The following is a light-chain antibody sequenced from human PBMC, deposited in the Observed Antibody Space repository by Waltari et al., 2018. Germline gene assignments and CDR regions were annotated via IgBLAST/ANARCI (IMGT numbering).Light chain of an antibody. V-gene: IGKV3-20*01. J-gene: IGKJ1*01. CDR3: QHYVRLPAT. Sequence: EIVLTQSPGSLYSSPGERVTLSCRARQSVSRALAWYQQQPGQAPRLLIFGASNRAPGIPNRFSGSRSETDFSLTISRLEPEYFAVYYCQHYVRLPATFGRGTKVEIK. CDR1: QSVSRA. CDR2: GAS.